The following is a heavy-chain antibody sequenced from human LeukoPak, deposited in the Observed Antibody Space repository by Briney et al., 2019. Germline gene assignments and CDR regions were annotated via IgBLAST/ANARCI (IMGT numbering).Heavy chain of an antibody. Sequence: SGPTLVKPTQTLTLTCNFSGFSLTSDGVGVGWIRQPPGKALEWLAIVYWDDDKRYWQSLKNRLTITKDTSKNHVVLTMTNMDPVDTATYYCAHGSTNIWLYYYDSWGPGTLVTVSS. V-gene: IGHV2-5*02. CDR1: GFSLTSDGVG. J-gene: IGHJ4*02. D-gene: IGHD3-9*01. CDR3: AHGSTNIWLYYYDS. CDR2: VYWDDDK.